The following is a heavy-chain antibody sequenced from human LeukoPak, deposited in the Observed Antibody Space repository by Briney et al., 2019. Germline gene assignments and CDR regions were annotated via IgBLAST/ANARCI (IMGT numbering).Heavy chain of an antibody. V-gene: IGHV1-18*01. J-gene: IGHJ5*02. Sequence: ASVKVSCKASGYTFTSYGISWVREAPGQGLEWMGWICAYNGNINYAQKLQGRVTMTTDTSTSTAYMELRSLRSDDTAVYYCAGMAVAGVNWFDPWGQGTLVTVSS. CDR1: GYTFTSYG. CDR2: ICAYNGNI. D-gene: IGHD6-19*01. CDR3: AGMAVAGVNWFDP.